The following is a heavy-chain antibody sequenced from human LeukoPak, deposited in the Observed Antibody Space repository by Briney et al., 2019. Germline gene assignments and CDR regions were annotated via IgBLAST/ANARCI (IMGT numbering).Heavy chain of an antibody. Sequence: SETLSLTCSVSGDSISSYHWSWIRQPPGKGLEWIGNIYYSGSTHYNPSLKSRVTISVDTSQNQFSLNLRSVTAADTAVYFCARRLVWFGESYFDYWGQGTLVTVSS. CDR3: ARRLVWFGESYFDY. CDR2: IYYSGST. J-gene: IGHJ4*02. D-gene: IGHD3-10*01. CDR1: GDSISSYH. V-gene: IGHV4-59*08.